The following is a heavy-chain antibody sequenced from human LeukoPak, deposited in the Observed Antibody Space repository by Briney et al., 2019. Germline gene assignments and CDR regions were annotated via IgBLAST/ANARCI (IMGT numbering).Heavy chain of an antibody. CDR1: GFTFSSYA. J-gene: IGHJ4*02. D-gene: IGHD2-15*01. CDR3: AKGWSQFDY. V-gene: IGHV3-23*01. CDR2: ISGGGDST. Sequence: GGSLRLSCAASGFTFSSYAMSWVRQAPGKGLEWVSTISGGGDSTYYADSVKGRFTISRDNSKYTLYLQMNSLRAEDTAVYYCAKGWSQFDYWGQGTLVTVSS.